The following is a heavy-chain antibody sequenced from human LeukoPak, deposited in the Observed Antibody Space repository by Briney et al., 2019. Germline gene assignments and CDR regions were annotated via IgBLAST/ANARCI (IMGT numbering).Heavy chain of an antibody. D-gene: IGHD3-22*01. V-gene: IGHV1-69*05. Sequence: SVKVSCKASGGTFSSYAVSWERQAPGQGLEWMGGIIPIFGTANYAQKFQGRVTITTDESTSTAYMGLSSLRSEDTAVYFCARDYDSSGYFDYWGQGTLVTVSS. CDR1: GGTFSSYA. CDR3: ARDYDSSGYFDY. J-gene: IGHJ4*02. CDR2: IIPIFGTA.